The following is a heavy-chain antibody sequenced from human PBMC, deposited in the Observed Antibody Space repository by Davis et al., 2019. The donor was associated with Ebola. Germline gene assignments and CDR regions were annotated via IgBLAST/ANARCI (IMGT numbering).Heavy chain of an antibody. J-gene: IGHJ4*02. CDR2: ISGDGGST. CDR1: GFTFDDYA. V-gene: IGHV3-43*02. CDR3: ARDLRGGSSGWYEFEY. Sequence: GESLKISCAASGFTFDDYAMHWVRQAPGKGLEWVSLISGDGGSTYYADSVKGRFTISRDNAKNSLYLQMNSLRVEDTAVYYCARDLRGGSSGWYEFEYWGQGSLVTVSS. D-gene: IGHD6-19*01.